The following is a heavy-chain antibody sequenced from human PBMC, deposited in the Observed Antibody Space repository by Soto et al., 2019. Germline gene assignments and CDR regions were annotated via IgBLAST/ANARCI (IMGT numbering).Heavy chain of an antibody. J-gene: IGHJ6*02. V-gene: IGHV4-39*01. CDR3: ARHLTYCSAGSCYSDFPYYGMDV. CDR2: IFYSGST. CDR1: GGSISSSSYY. Sequence: PSETLSLTCTVSGGSISSSSYYWGWIRQPPGKGLEWIGSIFYSGSTYYNPSLKSRVTISVDTSKNQFSLKLSSVTAADTAVYYRARHLTYCSAGSCYSDFPYYGMDVWGQGTTVTVSS. D-gene: IGHD2-15*01.